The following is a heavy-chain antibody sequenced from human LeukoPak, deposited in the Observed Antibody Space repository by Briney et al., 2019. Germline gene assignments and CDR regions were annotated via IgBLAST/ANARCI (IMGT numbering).Heavy chain of an antibody. CDR1: GFTFSSYA. D-gene: IGHD6-19*01. Sequence: GGSLRRSCAASGFTFSSYAMSWVRQAAGKGLEWVASIKEDESRKDYADSVKGRFTISRDNAKNSLYLQMYSLRVEDAAVYYCVRCLALAGTCGFDIWGQGTMVTVSS. J-gene: IGHJ3*02. V-gene: IGHV3-7*01. CDR2: IKEDESRK. CDR3: VRCLALAGTCGFDI.